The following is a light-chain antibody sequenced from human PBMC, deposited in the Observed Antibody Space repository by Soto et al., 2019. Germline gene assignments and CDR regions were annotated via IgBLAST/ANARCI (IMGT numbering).Light chain of an antibody. CDR3: HSYDSSAHWV. CDR1: SDVGGYNY. J-gene: IGLJ3*02. Sequence: LTQPASVSGSAGQSIAISCTGTSSDVGGYNYVSWYQQRPGSAPTPVIFQDDERPSGVPDRFSGSIDRSSNSASLTISGLRTEDEADYYCHSYDSSAHWVFGGGTKLTVL. CDR2: QDD. V-gene: IGLV6-57*02.